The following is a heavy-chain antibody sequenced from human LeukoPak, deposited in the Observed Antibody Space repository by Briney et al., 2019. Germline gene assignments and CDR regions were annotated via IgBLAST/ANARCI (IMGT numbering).Heavy chain of an antibody. V-gene: IGHV1-2*02. D-gene: IGHD1-7*01. J-gene: IGHJ4*02. CDR1: GYTFTGYY. CDR2: INPNSGGT. Sequence: ASVKVSCKASGYTFTGYYMHRVRQAPGQGLEWMGWINPNSGGTNYAQKFQGRVTMTRDTSISTAYMELSRLRSDDTAVYYCARDNNWNYALLDYWGQGTLVTVSS. CDR3: ARDNNWNYALLDY.